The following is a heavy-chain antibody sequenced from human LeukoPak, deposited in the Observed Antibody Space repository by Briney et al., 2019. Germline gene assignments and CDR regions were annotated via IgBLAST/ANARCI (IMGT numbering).Heavy chain of an antibody. D-gene: IGHD3-9*01. CDR2: ISESGRTT. Sequence: PGGSLRLSCATSGFPFNNYVMSWVRQAPGKGLEWASSISESGRTTNYADSVKGRFTISRDNSENTLYVQMNNLGAEDTAVYYCAKKLWPVTGYSNFDSWGQGTLVSVSS. CDR3: AKKLWPVTGYSNFDS. CDR1: GFPFNNYV. V-gene: IGHV3-23*01. J-gene: IGHJ4*02.